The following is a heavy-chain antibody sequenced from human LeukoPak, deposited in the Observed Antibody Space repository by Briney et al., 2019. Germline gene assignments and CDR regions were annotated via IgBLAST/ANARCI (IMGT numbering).Heavy chain of an antibody. CDR1: GFTFDDYT. CDR2: ISWDGGST. D-gene: IGHD3-10*01. Sequence: GGSLRLSCAASGFTFDDYTMHWVRQAPGKGLEWVSLISWDGGSTYYADSVKGRFTISRDNSKNSLYLQMNSLRTEDTALYYCAKDGMVRGAYRPLSYFDYWGQGTLVTVSS. J-gene: IGHJ4*02. V-gene: IGHV3-43*01. CDR3: AKDGMVRGAYRPLSYFDY.